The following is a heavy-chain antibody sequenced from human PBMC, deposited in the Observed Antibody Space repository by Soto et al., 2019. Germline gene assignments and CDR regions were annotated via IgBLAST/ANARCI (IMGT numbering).Heavy chain of an antibody. CDR1: SFTFRTYP. J-gene: IGHJ2*01. D-gene: IGHD1-1*01. V-gene: IGHV3-23*01. Sequence: PGGSLRLSCAGSSFTFRTYPMSWVRQAPGKGLEWVSSITGSGDTTHYEDSVKGRFTISRDNSGSALYLQMNGLRAEDTAVYYCAKDLERSTIGYFDLWGRGTLVTVSS. CDR3: AKDLERSTIGYFDL. CDR2: ITGSGDTT.